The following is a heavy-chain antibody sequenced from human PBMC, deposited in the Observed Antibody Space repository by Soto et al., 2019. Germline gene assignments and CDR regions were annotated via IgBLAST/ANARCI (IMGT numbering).Heavy chain of an antibody. CDR1: GGTFSSYA. CDR3: AREASQDVGACYT. CDR2: IIPIFGTA. J-gene: IGHJ3*02. D-gene: IGHD3-16*01. Sequence: QVQLVQSGAGVNKPGCSVKVSCKASGGTFSSYAISWVRQAPGQGLEWVGGIIPIFGTANYAQKFQGRVTITADESTSTAMEEPSSLGSEDTAVDYCAREASQDVGACYTCGQGIMVTVSS. V-gene: IGHV1-69*12.